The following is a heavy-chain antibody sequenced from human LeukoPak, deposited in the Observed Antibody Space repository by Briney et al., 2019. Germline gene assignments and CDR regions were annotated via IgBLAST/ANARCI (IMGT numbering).Heavy chain of an antibody. V-gene: IGHV1-18*01. CDR1: GYPFTSYY. CDR2: ISAYNGDT. J-gene: IGHJ5*02. D-gene: IGHD4-11*01. CDR3: ARDGLSYTNPNNWFDP. Sequence: ASVKVSCKASGYPFTSYYINWVRQAPGQGLEWMGWISAYNGDTYYAQNLQGRVTMTTDTSTDTAYMELRSLRSDDTAVYYCARDGLSYTNPNNWFDPWGQGTLVTVSS.